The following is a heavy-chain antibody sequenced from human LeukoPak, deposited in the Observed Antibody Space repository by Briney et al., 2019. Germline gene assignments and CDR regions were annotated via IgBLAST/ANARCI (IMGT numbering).Heavy chain of an antibody. CDR2: IWYDGSNK. CDR1: GFTFSSYG. J-gene: IGHJ4*02. V-gene: IGHV3-33*06. CDR3: AKADLVRYFDWLSN. Sequence: PGRSLRLSCAASGFTFSSYGMHWVRQAPGKGLGWVAVIWYDGSNKYYADSVKGRFTISRDNSKNTLYLQMNSLRAEDTAVYYCAKADLVRYFDWLSNWGQGTLVTVSS. D-gene: IGHD3-9*01.